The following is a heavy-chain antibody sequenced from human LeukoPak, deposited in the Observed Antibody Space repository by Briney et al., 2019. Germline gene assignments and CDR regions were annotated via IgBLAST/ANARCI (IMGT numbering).Heavy chain of an antibody. CDR2: IRGSGGGT. V-gene: IGHV3-23*01. Sequence: GGSLRLSCAASGFTFSSYAMSWVRQAPGKGLEWVSAIRGSGGGTNYGDSVKGRFTISRDNSKNTLYLKMKSLRAEDTAVYSCAKGYYGSGSYGWFDYWGQGTLVTVSS. CDR1: GFTFSSYA. J-gene: IGHJ4*02. D-gene: IGHD3-10*01. CDR3: AKGYYGSGSYGWFDY.